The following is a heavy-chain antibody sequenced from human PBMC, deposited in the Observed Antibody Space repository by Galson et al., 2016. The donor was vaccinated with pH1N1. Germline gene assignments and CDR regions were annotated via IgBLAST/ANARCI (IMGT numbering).Heavy chain of an antibody. J-gene: IGHJ4*02. CDR1: GSSFTRYW. CDR2: IFPGASDT. Sequence: QSGAEVTKPGESLKISCKGSGSSFTRYWIGWVRQMPGKGLEWMGIIFPGASDTRYTSSFQGQDTISADTSISTAYLQWSSLKASDTAMYYCARHSGDGYRYGSERYFDYWGQGTLVTVSS. CDR3: ARHSGDGYRYGSERYFDY. D-gene: IGHD5-18*01. V-gene: IGHV5-51*01.